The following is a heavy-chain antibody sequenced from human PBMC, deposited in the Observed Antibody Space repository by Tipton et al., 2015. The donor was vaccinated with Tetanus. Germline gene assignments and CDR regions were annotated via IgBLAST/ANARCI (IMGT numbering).Heavy chain of an antibody. D-gene: IGHD6-19*01. Sequence: SLRLSCAASGVIFSHFPMHWVRQAPGMELEYLSSILYDRTTLYANSVKGRFTISRDNSKNTLYLHMDSLRDEDLAVYYCERDRDGGWSFDSWGQGALVTVSS. CDR1: GVIFSHFP. CDR2: ILYDRTT. V-gene: IGHV3-64*01. J-gene: IGHJ4*02. CDR3: ERDRDGGWSFDS.